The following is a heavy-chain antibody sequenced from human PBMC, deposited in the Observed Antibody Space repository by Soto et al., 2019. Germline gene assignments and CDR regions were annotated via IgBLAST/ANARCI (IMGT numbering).Heavy chain of an antibody. CDR1: GYTFAGYY. D-gene: IGHD6-13*01. CDR2: INPNSGGT. V-gene: IGHV1-2*04. CDR3: ARAFTSAGYSSQGDYYYGMDV. Sequence: ASVKVSCKASGYTFAGYYMHWVRQAPGQGLEWMGWINPNSGGTNYAQKFQGWVTMTRDTSISTAYMELSRLRSDDTAVYYCARAFTSAGYSSQGDYYYGMDVWGQGTTVTVSS. J-gene: IGHJ6*02.